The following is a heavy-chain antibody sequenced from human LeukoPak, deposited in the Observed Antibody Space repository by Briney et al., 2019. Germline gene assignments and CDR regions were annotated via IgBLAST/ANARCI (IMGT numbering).Heavy chain of an antibody. V-gene: IGHV4-61*02. Sequence: PSQTLSLTCTVSGGSISSGSYYWNWIRQPAGKGLEWIGRIFTSGSTNYNPSLKSRVTISVDTSKNQFSLKLASVTAADTAVYYCARGDHIVVVTAIGWFDPWGQGTLVTVSS. CDR2: IFTSGST. CDR1: GGSISSGSYY. CDR3: ARGDHIVVVTAIGWFDP. J-gene: IGHJ5*02. D-gene: IGHD2-21*02.